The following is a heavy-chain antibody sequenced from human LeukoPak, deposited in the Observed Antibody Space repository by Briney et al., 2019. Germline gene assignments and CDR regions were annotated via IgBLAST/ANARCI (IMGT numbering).Heavy chain of an antibody. D-gene: IGHD2-21*02. J-gene: IGHJ4*02. CDR1: GFTFSSYS. CDR2: ISSSSSTI. V-gene: IGHV3-48*01. Sequence: GGSLRLSCAASGFTFSSYSMNWVRQAPGKGLEWVSYISSSSSTIYYADSVKGRFTISRDNAKNSLYLQMNSLRAEDTAVYYCARDIGSDSRGYWGQGTLVTVSS. CDR3: ARDIGSDSRGY.